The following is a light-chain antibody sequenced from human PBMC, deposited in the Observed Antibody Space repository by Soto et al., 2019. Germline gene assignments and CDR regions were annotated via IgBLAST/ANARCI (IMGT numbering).Light chain of an antibody. CDR3: SSYAGSSTFVV. CDR2: EGS. J-gene: IGLJ2*01. Sequence: QSALTQPASVSGSPGQSITISCTGTSSDVGSYNLVSWYQQHPGKAPKLMIYEGSKRPSGVSNRFSGSKSGNTASLTISGLQAEDEADYYCSSYAGSSTFVVFVGGTKLTVL. CDR1: SSDVGSYNL. V-gene: IGLV2-23*03.